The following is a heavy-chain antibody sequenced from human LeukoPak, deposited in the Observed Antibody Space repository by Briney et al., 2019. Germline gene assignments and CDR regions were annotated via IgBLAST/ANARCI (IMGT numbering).Heavy chain of an antibody. D-gene: IGHD3-22*01. CDR2: IYHSGST. CDR3: ARGVWDYYDSSGYDY. V-gene: IGHV4-4*02. J-gene: IGHJ4*02. CDR1: GGSISSSNW. Sequence: SGTLSLTCAVSGGSISSSNWWSWVRQPPGKGLEWIEEIYHSGSTNYNPSLKSRVTISVDRSKNQFSLKLSSVTAADTAVYYCARGVWDYYDSSGYDYWGQGTLVTVSS.